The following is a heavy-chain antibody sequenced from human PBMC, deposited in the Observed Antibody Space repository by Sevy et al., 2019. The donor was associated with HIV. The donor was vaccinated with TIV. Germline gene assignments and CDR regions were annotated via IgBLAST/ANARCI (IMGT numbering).Heavy chain of an antibody. Sequence: GESLKISCAASGFTFSSYGMHWVRQAPGKGLEWVAVISYDGSNKYYADSVKGRFTISRDNSKNTLYLQMNSLRAEDTAVYYCAKDIRYYYGSGTHYYYYGMDVWGQGTTVTVSS. CDR3: AKDIRYYYGSGTHYYYYGMDV. J-gene: IGHJ6*02. D-gene: IGHD3-10*01. V-gene: IGHV3-30*18. CDR1: GFTFSSYG. CDR2: ISYDGSNK.